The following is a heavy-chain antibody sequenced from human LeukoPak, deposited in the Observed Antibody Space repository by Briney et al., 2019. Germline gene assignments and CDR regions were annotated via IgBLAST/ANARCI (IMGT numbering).Heavy chain of an antibody. D-gene: IGHD3-10*01. CDR3: AYMRGLYYGIDY. CDR2: ISASGSST. V-gene: IGHV3-23*01. Sequence: GGSLRLSCAASGFTFSSYAMSWVRQAPGKGLEWASTISASGSSTYYADSVKGRFTISRDNSKNTLYLQMNSLRAEDTAVYYCAYMRGLYYGIDYWGQGTLVTVSS. CDR1: GFTFSSYA. J-gene: IGHJ4*02.